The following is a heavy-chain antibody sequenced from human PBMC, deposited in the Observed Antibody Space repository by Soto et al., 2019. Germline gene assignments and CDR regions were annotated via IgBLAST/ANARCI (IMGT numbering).Heavy chain of an antibody. CDR3: VRYYASDSYQVY. Sequence: GGSLRLSCAASGFTFSGYWMNWVRQAPGKGLEWVANIKQDEGKKNYVDSVKGRFTISTDNAKNSLYLQMNSLSAEDTAVYYCVRYYASDSYQVYWGQGSLVTVSS. V-gene: IGHV3-7*01. D-gene: IGHD3-10*01. J-gene: IGHJ4*02. CDR2: IKQDEGKK. CDR1: GFTFSGYW.